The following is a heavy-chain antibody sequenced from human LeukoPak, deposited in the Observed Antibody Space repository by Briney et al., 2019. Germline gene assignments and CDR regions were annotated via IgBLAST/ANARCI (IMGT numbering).Heavy chain of an antibody. Sequence: GGSLRLSCAASGFTFSDHYMDWVRQAPGKGLDWDGRISNNPNSYTTEYAASVKGSFTISRDDSKNSLYLQMNSLKTEDTAVYYCTRIRGSGWDSALPDYWGQGTLVTVSS. D-gene: IGHD6-19*01. J-gene: IGHJ4*02. CDR1: GFTFSDHY. CDR2: ISNNPNSYTT. V-gene: IGHV3-72*01. CDR3: TRIRGSGWDSALPDY.